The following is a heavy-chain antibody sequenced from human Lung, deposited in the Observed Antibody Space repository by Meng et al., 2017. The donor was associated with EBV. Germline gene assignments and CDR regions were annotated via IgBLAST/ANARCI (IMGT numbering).Heavy chain of an antibody. D-gene: IGHD3-22*01. Sequence: QVQRVQSGAEVKKPGASGKVSCKASGYTFSNYAMNWVRQAPGQRLEWMGWINAGNGDTKYSQKFQGRVTITRDTSASTGYMELSSLRSEDTAVYYCARFSSGYFFGYWGQGTLVTVSS. J-gene: IGHJ4*02. CDR3: ARFSSGYFFGY. CDR1: GYTFSNYA. CDR2: INAGNGDT. V-gene: IGHV1-3*01.